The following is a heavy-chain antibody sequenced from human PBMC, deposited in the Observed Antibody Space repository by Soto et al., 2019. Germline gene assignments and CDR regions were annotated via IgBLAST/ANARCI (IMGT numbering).Heavy chain of an antibody. Sequence: PSETLSLTCTVSGYSIRNGYYWGWIRQPPGKGLEWIGTIYHSGSTYYNPSLKSRVTISVDASENHFSLKLSSVTAADTAVYYCASVGPYCGGDCYSPPPWGQGTLVTVSS. J-gene: IGHJ5*02. D-gene: IGHD2-21*02. CDR3: ASVGPYCGGDCYSPPP. V-gene: IGHV4-38-2*02. CDR2: IYHSGST. CDR1: GYSIRNGYY.